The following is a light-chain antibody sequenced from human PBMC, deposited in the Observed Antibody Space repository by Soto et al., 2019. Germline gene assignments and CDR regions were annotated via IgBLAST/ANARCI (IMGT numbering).Light chain of an antibody. CDR2: DAS. V-gene: IGKV1-5*01. CDR3: QQRSNWPRWT. J-gene: IGKJ1*01. CDR1: QTADKW. Sequence: DIQVTQSPSTLSASVGDRVIIACRASQTADKWVAWYQQKPGKAPNVLIYDASRLESGVPSRFSGSGSGTDFTLTISSLEPEDFAVYYCQQRSNWPRWTFGQGTKVEIK.